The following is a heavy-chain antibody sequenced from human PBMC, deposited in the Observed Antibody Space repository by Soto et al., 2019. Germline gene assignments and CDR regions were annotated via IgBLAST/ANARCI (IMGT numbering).Heavy chain of an antibody. Sequence: QITLKESGPTLVKPTQTLTLTCTFSGFSLSTGGVGVGWIRQPPGKALEWLALLYWDDDKRYTPSLEKRLTLTMDISRNQVVLTMTNMDPVDTATYYCARRQSSSGNYDYWGQGTLVTVSS. CDR1: GFSLSTGGVG. V-gene: IGHV2-5*02. J-gene: IGHJ4*02. CDR2: LYWDDDK. D-gene: IGHD6-13*01. CDR3: ARRQSSSGNYDY.